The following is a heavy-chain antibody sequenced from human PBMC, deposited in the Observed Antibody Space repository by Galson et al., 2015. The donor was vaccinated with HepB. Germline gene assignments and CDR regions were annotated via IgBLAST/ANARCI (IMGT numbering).Heavy chain of an antibody. J-gene: IGHJ4*02. V-gene: IGHV5-10-1*01. CDR2: IYPSDSET. D-gene: IGHD6-19*01. Sequence: QSGAEVKKPGESLRISCKASGYTFTNNWITWVRQVPGKGLEWMGRIYPSDSETHYSPSFQGHVTFSRDQSTTTVYLQWSSLKATDTAMYYCTRGRGWCDYWGQGTLVTVSS. CDR3: TRGRGWCDY. CDR1: GYTFTNNW.